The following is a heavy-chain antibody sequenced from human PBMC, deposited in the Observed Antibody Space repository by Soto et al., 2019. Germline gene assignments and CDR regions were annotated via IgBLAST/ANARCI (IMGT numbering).Heavy chain of an antibody. CDR1: GFTFSNAW. Sequence: GGSLRLSCAASGFTFSNAWMNWVRQAPGKGLEWVGRIKSKTDGGTTDYAAPVKGRFTISRDDSKNTLYLQMNSLKTEDTAVYYCTDLGFRDLYDSSGYYSLNPDYWGQGTLVTVSS. CDR3: TDLGFRDLYDSSGYYSLNPDY. D-gene: IGHD3-22*01. V-gene: IGHV3-15*07. J-gene: IGHJ4*02. CDR2: IKSKTDGGTT.